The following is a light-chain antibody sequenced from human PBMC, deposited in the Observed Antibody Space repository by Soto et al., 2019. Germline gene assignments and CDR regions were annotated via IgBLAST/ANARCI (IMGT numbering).Light chain of an antibody. CDR3: QTWGGWGV. J-gene: IGLJ3*02. V-gene: IGLV4-69*01. CDR1: SGHSSYA. Sequence: QSVLTQSPSASASLGASVKLTCTLNSGHSSYAIAWHQQQREKGPRYLMKLNSDGSHSKGDGIPDRFSGSSSGAERYLTISSLQPEDEADYYCQTWGGWGVFGGGTKLTVL. CDR2: LNSDGSH.